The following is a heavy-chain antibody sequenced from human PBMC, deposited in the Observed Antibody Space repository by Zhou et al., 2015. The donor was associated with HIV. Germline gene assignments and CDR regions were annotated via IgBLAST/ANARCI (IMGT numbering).Heavy chain of an antibody. CDR1: GYTFTGYY. CDR3: ARDEYYDILTGYVLDY. Sequence: QVQLVQSGAEVKKPGASVKVSCKASGYTFTGYYMHWVRQAPGQGLEWMGWINPNSGGTNYAQKFQGRVTMTRDTSISTAYMELSRLRSDDTAVYYCARDEYYDILTGYVLDYWGQGTLVTVSS. V-gene: IGHV1-2*02. D-gene: IGHD3-9*01. J-gene: IGHJ4*02. CDR2: INPNSGGT.